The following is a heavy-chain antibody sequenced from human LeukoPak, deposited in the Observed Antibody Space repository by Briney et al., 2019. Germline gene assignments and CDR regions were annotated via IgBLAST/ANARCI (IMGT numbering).Heavy chain of an antibody. CDR1: GGSISRSSW. Sequence: SETLSLTCAVSGGSISRSSWWGWVRQPPGKGLEWIGEIYHSGSTNYNPCLKSLDTISVDKHKNTFSVKLRPVTAADTGVYFCAREPRGDMDVWGQGTTVTVSS. CDR2: IYHSGST. V-gene: IGHV4-4*02. D-gene: IGHD3-10*01. J-gene: IGHJ6*02. CDR3: AREPRGDMDV.